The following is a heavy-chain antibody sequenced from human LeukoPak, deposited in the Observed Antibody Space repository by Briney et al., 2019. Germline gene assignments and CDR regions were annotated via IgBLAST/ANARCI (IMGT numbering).Heavy chain of an antibody. CDR1: GFTFDDYG. CDR3: ARSITIFGVVGWFDP. D-gene: IGHD3-3*01. CDR2: INWNGGST. J-gene: IGHJ5*02. Sequence: GGSLRLSCAASGFTFDDYGMSWVRQAPGKGLEWVSGINWNGGSTGYADSVKGRFTISRDNAKNSLYLQMNSLRAEDTALYHCARSITIFGVVGWFDPWGQGTLVTVSS. V-gene: IGHV3-20*01.